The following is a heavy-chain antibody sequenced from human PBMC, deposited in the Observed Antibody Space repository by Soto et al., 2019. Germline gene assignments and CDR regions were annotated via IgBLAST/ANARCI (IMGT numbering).Heavy chain of an antibody. J-gene: IGHJ4*02. CDR3: ARWGSSRLDY. D-gene: IGHD3-16*02. CDR2: IYWDDDN. Sequence: QITLEESGPTLVKPTQTLTLTCTFSGFSLSTSGVGVGVGWIRQPPGKALEWLALIYWDDDNLYSPSLKTRVTITRVTSKMQVVLTMTNMDPVDTATYYCARWGSSRLDYWGQGTLVTVSS. CDR1: GFSLSTSGVGVG. V-gene: IGHV2-5*02.